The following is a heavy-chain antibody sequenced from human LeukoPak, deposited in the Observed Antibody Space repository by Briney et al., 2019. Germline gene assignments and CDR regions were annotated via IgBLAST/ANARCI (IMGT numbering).Heavy chain of an antibody. D-gene: IGHD6-13*01. CDR1: GFTFSSYS. J-gene: IGHJ6*02. CDR2: ISSSSSTI. V-gene: IGHV3-48*04. Sequence: GGSLRLSCAASGFTFSSYSMNWVRQAPGKGLEWVSYISSSSSTIYYADSVKGRFTISRDNAKNSLYLQMNSLRAEDTAVYYCAREPYSSSWYYYYYGMDVWGRGTTVTVSS. CDR3: AREPYSSSWYYYYYGMDV.